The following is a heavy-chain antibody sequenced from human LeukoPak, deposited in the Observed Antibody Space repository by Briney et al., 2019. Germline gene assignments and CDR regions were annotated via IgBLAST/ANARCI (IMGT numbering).Heavy chain of an antibody. V-gene: IGHV4-39*01. Sequence: PSETLSPTCTVSGGAISNDNFYWGWVRQPPGKGLEWVGSINYSGTTYYNPSLRGRVSISVDTSRTQFFLRLSSVTAADTAVYYCARLFDSWGQGTLVTVSS. CDR2: INYSGTT. J-gene: IGHJ4*02. CDR1: GGAISNDNFY. CDR3: ARLFDS.